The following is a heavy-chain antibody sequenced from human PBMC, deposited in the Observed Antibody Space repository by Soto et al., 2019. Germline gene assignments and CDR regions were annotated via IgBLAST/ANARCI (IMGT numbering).Heavy chain of an antibody. D-gene: IGHD3-3*01. CDR2: INAGNGNT. Sequence: ASVKVSCKASGYTFTSYAMHWVRQAPGQRLEWMGWINAGNGNTKYSQKFQGRVTITRDTSASTAYMELSSLRSEDTAVYYCARGDELRFLEWYLDYWGQGTLVTVSS. J-gene: IGHJ4*02. CDR3: ARGDELRFLEWYLDY. CDR1: GYTFTSYA. V-gene: IGHV1-3*01.